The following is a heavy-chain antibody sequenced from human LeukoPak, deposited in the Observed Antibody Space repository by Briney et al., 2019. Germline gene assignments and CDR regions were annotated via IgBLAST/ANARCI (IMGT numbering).Heavy chain of an antibody. Sequence: GGSLRLSCVASGFIFSHYGMHWVHQAPGKGLEWVAVIWSDGSNRFYAGSVKGRFTISRDNSQNTVFLQMNSLRAEDTAMYYCARDAQRGFDYSNSLKYWGHGILVTVSS. CDR3: ARDAQRGFDYSNSLKY. J-gene: IGHJ4*01. V-gene: IGHV3-33*01. CDR1: GFIFSHYG. CDR2: IWSDGSNR. D-gene: IGHD4-11*01.